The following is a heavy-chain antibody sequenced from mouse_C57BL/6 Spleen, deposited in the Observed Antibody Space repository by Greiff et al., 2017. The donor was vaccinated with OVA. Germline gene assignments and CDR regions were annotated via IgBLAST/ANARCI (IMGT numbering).Heavy chain of an antibody. CDR2: ISDGGSYT. V-gene: IGHV5-4*01. Sequence: EVMLVESGGGLVKPGGSLKLSCAASGFTFSSYAMSWVRQTPEKRLEWVATISDGGSYTYYPDNVKGRFTISRDNAKNNLYLQMSHLKSEDTAMYYCEREFAYWGQGTLVTVSA. J-gene: IGHJ3*01. CDR1: GFTFSSYA. CDR3: EREFAY.